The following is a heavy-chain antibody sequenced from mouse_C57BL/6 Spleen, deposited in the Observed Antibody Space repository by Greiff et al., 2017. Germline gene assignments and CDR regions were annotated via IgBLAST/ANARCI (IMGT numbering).Heavy chain of an antibody. V-gene: IGHV1-4*01. CDR2: INPSSGYT. J-gene: IGHJ2*01. CDR1: GFTFTSYT. Sequence: QVQLQQSGAALARPGASVKMSCKASGFTFTSYTMHWVKQRPGQGLEWIGYINPSSGYTKYYQKFKDKATLTADKAYSTAYLQLSSLTSEDSAVYYWANPTTVVARYFDYRGQGTTLTVSS. D-gene: IGHD1-1*01. CDR3: ANPTTVVARYFDY.